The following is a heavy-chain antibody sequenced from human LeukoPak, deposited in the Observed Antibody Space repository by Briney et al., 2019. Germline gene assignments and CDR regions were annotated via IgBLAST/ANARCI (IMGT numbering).Heavy chain of an antibody. Sequence: SETLSLTCTVSGYSISSGYYWGWIRRPPGKGLEWIGSIYHSGSTYYNPSLKSRVTISVDTSKNQFSLILTSVTAADTAEYYRARHLYYSASAFWYIDLWGRGTLVIVSP. CDR1: GYSISSGYY. CDR2: IYHSGST. J-gene: IGHJ2*01. D-gene: IGHD3-10*01. V-gene: IGHV4-38-2*02. CDR3: ARHLYYSASAFWYIDL.